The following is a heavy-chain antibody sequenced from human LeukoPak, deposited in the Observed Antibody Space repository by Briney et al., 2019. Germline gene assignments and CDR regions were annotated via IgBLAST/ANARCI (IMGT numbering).Heavy chain of an antibody. D-gene: IGHD3-10*01. Sequence: PGGSLRLSCAASGFTFSSYAMSWVRQAPGKGLEWVSSISDSGGSTYYADSVKGRFTISRDNSKNTLYLQMNSLRAEDTAVYYCARDWSRFGELLYYWGQGTLVTVSS. CDR2: ISDSGGST. V-gene: IGHV3-23*01. J-gene: IGHJ4*02. CDR3: ARDWSRFGELLYY. CDR1: GFTFSSYA.